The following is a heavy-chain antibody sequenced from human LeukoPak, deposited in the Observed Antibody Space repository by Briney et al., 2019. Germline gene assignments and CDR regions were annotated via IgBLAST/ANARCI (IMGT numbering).Heavy chain of an antibody. CDR2: ISTTSSAI. CDR3: VREGFYFFDF. V-gene: IGHV3-21*01. J-gene: IGHJ4*01. CDR1: GFAFSSSH. Sequence: GGSLRLSCAASGFAFSSSHMNWVRQAPGKGLEWVSYISTTSSAIYYADSVKGRFTISRDNAKNSLYLQMNSLRAEDTAVYYCVREGFYFFDFWGQGTLVTVSS.